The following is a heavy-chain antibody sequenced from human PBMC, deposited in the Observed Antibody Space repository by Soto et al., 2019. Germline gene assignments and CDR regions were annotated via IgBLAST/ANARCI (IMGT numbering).Heavy chain of an antibody. Sequence: QVQLVQSGAEVKKPGASVKVSCKASGYTFTSYAMHWVRQAPGQRLEWMGWINAGNGNTKYSQKFQGRVTITRDTSASTAYMELSSLRSEDTAVYYCVRVGATRTFDYWGLGTLVTVSS. V-gene: IGHV1-3*01. CDR2: INAGNGNT. CDR1: GYTFTSYA. D-gene: IGHD1-26*01. CDR3: VRVGATRTFDY. J-gene: IGHJ4*02.